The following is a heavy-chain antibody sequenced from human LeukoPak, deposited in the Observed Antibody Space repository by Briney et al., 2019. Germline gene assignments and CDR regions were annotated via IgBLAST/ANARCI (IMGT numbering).Heavy chain of an antibody. D-gene: IGHD3-22*01. CDR1: GFTFSSYS. CDR3: AGDWDSSGYLDY. Sequence: GGSLRLSCAASGFTFSSYSMNWVRQAPGKGLEWVSSISSSSSTYIYYADSVKGRFTISRDNAKNSLYLQMNSLRAEDTAVYYCAGDWDSSGYLDYWGQGTLVTVPS. V-gene: IGHV3-21*01. CDR2: ISSSSSTYI. J-gene: IGHJ4*02.